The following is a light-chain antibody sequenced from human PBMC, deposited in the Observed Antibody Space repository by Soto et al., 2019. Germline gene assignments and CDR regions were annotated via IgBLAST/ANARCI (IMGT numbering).Light chain of an antibody. J-gene: IGKJ3*01. V-gene: IGKV1-33*01. CDR1: QDISKF. CDR3: QQYENRPYT. CDR2: DAS. Sequence: DIQMTQSPSSLSASIGDRVAVTCQASQDISKFLNWYQHKPGQAPSLLIYDASKSHFGVPSRFSGSGSGTDFTFTISSLQPEDNATYYCQQYENRPYTFGPGTKVDI.